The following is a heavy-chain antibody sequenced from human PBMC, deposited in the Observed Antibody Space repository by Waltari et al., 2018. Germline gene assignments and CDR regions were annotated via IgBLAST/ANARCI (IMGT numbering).Heavy chain of an antibody. Sequence: DVQLIQSGAEVKNPGATVKISCKASGYTFTDYYMHWAQQAPGKGLEWMGRVDPEDGETIYAEKFQGRVTITADTSTDTAYMELSSLRSEDTAVYYCATDWAILTGPMPDFQHWGQGTLVTVSS. CDR3: ATDWAILTGPMPDFQH. V-gene: IGHV1-69-2*01. J-gene: IGHJ1*01. CDR2: VDPEDGET. CDR1: GYTFTDYY. D-gene: IGHD3-9*01.